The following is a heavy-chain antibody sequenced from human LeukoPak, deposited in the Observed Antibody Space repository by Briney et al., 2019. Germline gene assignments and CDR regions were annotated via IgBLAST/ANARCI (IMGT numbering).Heavy chain of an antibody. CDR1: SGSISTSNYY. Sequence: SETLSLTCTVSSGSISTSNYYWGWVRQPPGKGLEWIGSIYYSGSTYYNPSLKSRVTISVDTSKNQFSLNLTSVTAADTAVYYCARRRGSGIDYWGQGTLVTVSS. CDR3: ARRRGSGIDY. V-gene: IGHV4-39*01. D-gene: IGHD2-15*01. J-gene: IGHJ4*02. CDR2: IYYSGST.